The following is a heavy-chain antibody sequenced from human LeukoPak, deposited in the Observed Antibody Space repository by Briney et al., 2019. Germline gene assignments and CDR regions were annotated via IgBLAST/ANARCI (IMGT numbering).Heavy chain of an antibody. J-gene: IGHJ5*02. D-gene: IGHD6-13*01. V-gene: IGHV4-39*01. CDR1: GGSISSSSYY. Sequence: SETLSLTCTVSGGSISSSSYYWGWIRQPPGKGLEWIGSIYYSGSTYYNPSLKSRVTISVDTSKNQFSLKLSSVTAADTAVYYCARHWGSSWYGDWFDPWGQGTLVTVSS. CDR3: ARHWGSSWYGDWFDP. CDR2: IYYSGST.